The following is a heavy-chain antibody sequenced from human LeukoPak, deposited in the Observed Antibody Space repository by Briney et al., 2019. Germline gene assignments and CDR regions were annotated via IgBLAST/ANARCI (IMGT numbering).Heavy chain of an antibody. CDR2: ISGSSGST. Sequence: GGSLRLSCAASGFPFSSYAMSWVRQAPGEGLVWVSTISGSSGSTYYADSVKGRFTISRDNSKNTLYLQMNSLRAEDTAVYYCAKVGLRLGGDYWGQGTLVTVSS. D-gene: IGHD3-16*01. CDR3: AKVGLRLGGDY. V-gene: IGHV3-23*01. J-gene: IGHJ4*02. CDR1: GFPFSSYA.